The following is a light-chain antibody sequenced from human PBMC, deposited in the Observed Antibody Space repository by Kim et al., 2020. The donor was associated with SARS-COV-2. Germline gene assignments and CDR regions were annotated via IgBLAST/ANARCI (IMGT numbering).Light chain of an antibody. CDR2: QHS. V-gene: IGLV3-1*01. J-gene: IGLJ2*01. CDR3: QAWDSGTVV. Sequence: SYELTQPPSVSVSPGQTARITCSGDKLGNKYAFWYQQKSGQSPVLVIYQHSKRPSGIPERFSGSNSGNTATLTISGTQAMDEADYYCQAWDSGTVVFGGGTQLTVL. CDR1: KLGNKY.